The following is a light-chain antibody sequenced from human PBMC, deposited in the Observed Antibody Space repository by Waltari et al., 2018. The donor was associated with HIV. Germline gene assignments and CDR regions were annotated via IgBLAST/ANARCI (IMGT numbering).Light chain of an antibody. Sequence: QSALTQPASVSGSPGQSITISCSGPTSDIDAYYSFSWYQQHPGKAPKLMIFDVTYRPSGVSSRFSASRSGTTASLTVSGLQPEDEAEYFCCSQATSGSLMFGGGTKLTVL. V-gene: IGLV2-14*03. CDR1: TSDIDAYYS. J-gene: IGLJ3*02. CDR3: CSQATSGSLM. CDR2: DVT.